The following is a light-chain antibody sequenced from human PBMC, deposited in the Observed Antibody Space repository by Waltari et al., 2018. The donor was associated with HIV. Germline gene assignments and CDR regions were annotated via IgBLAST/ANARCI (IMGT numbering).Light chain of an antibody. CDR1: QTVTSNY. CDR2: GAS. CDR3: HQYGTSPQT. V-gene: IGKV3-20*01. Sequence: ELVLTQSPRTLSLSPGERATLSCRASQTVTSNYFAWYQMKPGQPPRLIVYGASIRATVVPDKFSGSGSGTDFTLTIGRLEPEDFAIYYCHQYGTSPQTFGQGSKVEIK. J-gene: IGKJ2*01.